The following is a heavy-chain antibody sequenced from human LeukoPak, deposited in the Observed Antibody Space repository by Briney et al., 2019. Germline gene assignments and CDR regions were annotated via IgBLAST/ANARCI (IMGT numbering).Heavy chain of an antibody. J-gene: IGHJ6*02. CDR1: GNTFTSYN. D-gene: IGHD6-6*01. CDR2: INPNSGGT. Sequence: ASVKVSCKASGNTFTSYNIQWVRQAPGQGLEWMGWINPNSGGTNYAQKFQGRVTMTRDTSISTAYMELSRLRSDDTAVYYCGVAARYYYYYGMDVWGQGTTVTVSS. V-gene: IGHV1-2*02. CDR3: GVAARYYYYYGMDV.